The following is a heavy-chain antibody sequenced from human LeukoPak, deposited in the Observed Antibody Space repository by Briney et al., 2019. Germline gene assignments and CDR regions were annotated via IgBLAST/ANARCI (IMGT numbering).Heavy chain of an antibody. V-gene: IGHV1-2*06. CDR2: INPNSGDT. D-gene: IGHD2-2*01. CDR1: GYTFTGYH. J-gene: IGHJ4*02. Sequence: ASVKVSCKASGYTFTGYHMHWVRQAPGQGLEWMGRINPNSGDTNYAQRFQGRVTMTRDTSISTAYMELSRLTSDDTAVYYCARDYCSSTSCLFDYWGQGTLVTVSS. CDR3: ARDYCSSTSCLFDY.